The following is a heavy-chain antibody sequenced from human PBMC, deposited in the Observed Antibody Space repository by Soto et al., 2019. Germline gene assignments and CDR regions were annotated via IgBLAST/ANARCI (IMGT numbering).Heavy chain of an antibody. V-gene: IGHV3-21*06. Sequence: GGSLRLSCAASGFTFSSYSMNWVRQAPGKGLEWVSSISSSSTYIYYADSVKGRFTISRDNAKNSLYLQMNSLRAEDTALYYCAREFLDYYDRSGYYYFDYWGQGTLVTVSS. CDR2: ISSSSTYI. CDR3: AREFLDYYDRSGYYYFDY. D-gene: IGHD3-22*01. J-gene: IGHJ4*02. CDR1: GFTFSSYS.